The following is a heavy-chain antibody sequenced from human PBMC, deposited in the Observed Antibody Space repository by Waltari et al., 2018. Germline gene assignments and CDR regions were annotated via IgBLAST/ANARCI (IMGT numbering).Heavy chain of an antibody. D-gene: IGHD5-12*01. CDR2: IYYSVST. Sequence: QLQLQESGPGLVKPSETLSLTCIVSGGSISRSSYYWGWIRQSPGKGLEWIGSIYYSVSTYYNPTLESRVTILGDTSKNQLSLKLTSVTAADTAVYYCVRHWKRNGYRFDPWGQGTLVTVSS. J-gene: IGHJ5*02. V-gene: IGHV4-39*01. CDR3: VRHWKRNGYRFDP. CDR1: GGSISRSSYY.